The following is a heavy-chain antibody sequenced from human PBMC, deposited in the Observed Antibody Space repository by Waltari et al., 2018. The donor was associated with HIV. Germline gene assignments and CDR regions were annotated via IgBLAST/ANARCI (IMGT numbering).Heavy chain of an antibody. CDR1: GGPITGGDLY. Sequence: QVHLQESGPGLVKPSQTLSLTCTVSGGPITGGDLYWSWLRPPPGKGLEWIGNMYYTGTTYYNPSLESRVTISLETSNNQFSLRLNSVTAADTAVYYCARADFWSGYYFAFDIWGQGTMVTVSS. J-gene: IGHJ3*02. CDR2: MYYTGTT. CDR3: ARADFWSGYYFAFDI. V-gene: IGHV4-30-4*08. D-gene: IGHD3-3*01.